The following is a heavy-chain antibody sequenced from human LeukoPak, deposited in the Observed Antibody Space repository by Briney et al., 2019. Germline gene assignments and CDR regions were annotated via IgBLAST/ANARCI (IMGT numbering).Heavy chain of an antibody. V-gene: IGHV3-11*04. CDR3: ARDFAGGATSYNYFDY. CDR1: GFTFSDYY. J-gene: IGHJ4*02. CDR2: ISSSGSTI. D-gene: IGHD1-26*01. Sequence: PGGSLRLSCAASGFTFSDYYMSWIRQAPGKGLEWVSYISSSGSTIYYADSVKGRFTISRDNAKNSLYLQMNSLRAEDTAVYYCARDFAGGATSYNYFDYWGQGTLVTVSS.